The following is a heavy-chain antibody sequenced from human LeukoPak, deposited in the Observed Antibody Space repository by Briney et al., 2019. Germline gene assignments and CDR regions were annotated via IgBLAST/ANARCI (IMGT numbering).Heavy chain of an antibody. CDR1: GYSISSGYY. CDR3: ARVIAYYDSSGYYGHCAFDI. Sequence: PSETLSLTCTVSGYSISSGYYWGWIRQPPGKGLEWFGSIYHSGSTYYNPSLKSRGTISVDTSKNPFSLKLSSVTAADTAVYYCARVIAYYDSSGYYGHCAFDIWGQGTMVTVSS. CDR2: IYHSGST. J-gene: IGHJ3*02. D-gene: IGHD3-22*01. V-gene: IGHV4-38-2*02.